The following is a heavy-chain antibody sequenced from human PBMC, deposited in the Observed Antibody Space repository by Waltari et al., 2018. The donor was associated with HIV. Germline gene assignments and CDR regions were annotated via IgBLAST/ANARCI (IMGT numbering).Heavy chain of an antibody. CDR1: GLTFSNYW. CDR3: ARGWGWGFDY. Sequence: EVQLVEPGGGLVQPGGSLPLACAVSGLTFSNYWMNWVRQAPGKGLEWVANIKEDGNKKYYVDSVKGRFTISRDNAKNSLYLQMNSLRAEDTAVYYCARGWGWGFDYWGQGTLVTVSS. D-gene: IGHD3-16*01. CDR2: IKEDGNKK. J-gene: IGHJ4*02. V-gene: IGHV3-7*01.